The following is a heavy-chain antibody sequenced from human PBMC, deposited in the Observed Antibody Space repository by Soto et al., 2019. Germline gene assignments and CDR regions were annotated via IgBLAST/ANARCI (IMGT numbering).Heavy chain of an antibody. CDR1: GGTFSSYA. D-gene: IGHD1-26*01. CDR2: IIPIFGTA. Sequence: QVQLVQSGAEVKKPGSSVKVSCKASGGTFSSYAISWVRQAPGQGLEWRGGIIPIFGTANYAQKFQGRVTITADESTSTAYMELSSLRSEDTAVYYCAREGMKQATDEDYYYYGMDVWGQGTTVTVSS. J-gene: IGHJ6*02. V-gene: IGHV1-69*12. CDR3: AREGMKQATDEDYYYYGMDV.